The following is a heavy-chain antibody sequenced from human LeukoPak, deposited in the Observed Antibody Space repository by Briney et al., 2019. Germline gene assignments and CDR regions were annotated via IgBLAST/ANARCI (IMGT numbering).Heavy chain of an antibody. V-gene: IGHV1-46*01. CDR1: GYTFTSYY. CDR2: INPSGGST. Sequence: GASVKVSCKAPGYTFTSYYMHWVGQAPGQGLEWMGIINPSGGSTSYAQKFQGRVTMTRDTSTSTVYMELSSLRTEDTAVYYCARGQPLAYCGGDCYAPMYNWFDPWGQGTLVTVSS. CDR3: ARGQPLAYCGGDCYAPMYNWFDP. D-gene: IGHD2-21*02. J-gene: IGHJ5*02.